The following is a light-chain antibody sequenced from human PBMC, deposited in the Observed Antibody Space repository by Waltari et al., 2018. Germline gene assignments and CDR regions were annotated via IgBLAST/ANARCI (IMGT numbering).Light chain of an antibody. Sequence: EIVLTQSPATLSLSPGERATLSCRASQSVSIYLAWYQQKPGQSPRPLIYDASNRATGIPARFSGSGSGIDFTLTISSLEPEDFAVYYCQQRSNWYTFGQGTKLEIK. V-gene: IGKV3-11*01. CDR2: DAS. CDR1: QSVSIY. J-gene: IGKJ2*01. CDR3: QQRSNWYT.